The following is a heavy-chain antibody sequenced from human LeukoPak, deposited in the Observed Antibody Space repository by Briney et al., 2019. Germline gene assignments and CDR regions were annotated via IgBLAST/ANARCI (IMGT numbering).Heavy chain of an antibody. CDR3: ARRLTSPVWSGLFYYFDY. CDR2: IYPGDSDT. D-gene: IGHD3-3*01. CDR1: GYSFTSYW. V-gene: IGHV5-51*01. Sequence: GESLKISCKGSGYSFTSYWIGWVRQMPGKGLEWMGIIYPGDSDTRYSPSFQGQVTISADKSISTAYLQWSSLKASDTAMYYCARRLTSPVWSGLFYYFDYWGQGTLVTVSS. J-gene: IGHJ4*02.